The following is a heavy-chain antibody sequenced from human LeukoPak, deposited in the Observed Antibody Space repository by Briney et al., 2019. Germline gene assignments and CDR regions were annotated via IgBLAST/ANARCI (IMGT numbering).Heavy chain of an antibody. V-gene: IGHV3-30-3*01. J-gene: IGHJ4*02. CDR1: GFTFSGST. Sequence: PGGSLRLSCAASGFTFSGSTIHWVRQAPGKGLEWVAVISYDGSNKYYADSVKGRFTISRDNSKNTLYLQMNSLRAEDTAVYYCASFTVAGPFDYWGQGTLVTVSS. D-gene: IGHD6-19*01. CDR3: ASFTVAGPFDY. CDR2: ISYDGSNK.